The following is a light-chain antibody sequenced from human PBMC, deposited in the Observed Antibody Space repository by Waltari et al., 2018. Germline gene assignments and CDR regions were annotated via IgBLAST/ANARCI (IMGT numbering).Light chain of an antibody. Sequence: EIVLTQSPGTLSLSPGERATHSCRASQRVSSAYFSCDPQRPGQAPMPRIYGGSSRATGIPDRFSGSGSGRDFTLSISRLESEDVAVYYCQQYATSRTFGQGTKVEIK. CDR2: GGS. CDR3: QQYATSRT. CDR1: QRVSSAY. J-gene: IGKJ1*01. V-gene: IGKV3-20*01.